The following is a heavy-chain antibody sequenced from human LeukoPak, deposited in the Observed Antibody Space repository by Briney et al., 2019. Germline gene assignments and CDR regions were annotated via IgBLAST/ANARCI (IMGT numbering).Heavy chain of an antibody. CDR3: ARGNTLTGYSRY. Sequence: GGSLRLSCAASGFTFSSFAIHWVRQAPGKGLEYVSGISSNGGVTYHANSVKGRFTISRDNSKNTLYLQMGSLRAEDMAVYYCARGNTLTGYSRYWGQGTLVTVSS. CDR2: ISSNGGVT. J-gene: IGHJ4*02. D-gene: IGHD3-9*01. V-gene: IGHV3-64*01. CDR1: GFTFSSFA.